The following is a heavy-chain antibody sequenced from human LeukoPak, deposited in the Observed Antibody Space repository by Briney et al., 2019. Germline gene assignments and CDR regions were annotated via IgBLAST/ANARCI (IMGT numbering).Heavy chain of an antibody. V-gene: IGHV3-30-3*01. J-gene: IGHJ4*02. CDR3: ARDRSRGLAAGGYFDY. CDR2: ISYDGSNK. CDR1: GFTFSSYA. Sequence: GGSLRLSCAASGFTFSSYAMHWVRQAPGKGLEWVAVISYDGSNKYHADSVKGRFTISRDNSKNTLYLQINSLRAEDTAVYYCARDRSRGLAAGGYFDYWGQGTLVTVSS. D-gene: IGHD6-13*01.